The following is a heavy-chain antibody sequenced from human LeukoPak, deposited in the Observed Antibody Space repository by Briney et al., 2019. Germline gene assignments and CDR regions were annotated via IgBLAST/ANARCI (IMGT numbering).Heavy chain of an antibody. J-gene: IGHJ3*02. D-gene: IGHD6-19*01. V-gene: IGHV3-23*01. CDR2: ISGSGGST. CDR1: GFTFSSYG. CDR3: AKDLRVWLVRGAFDT. Sequence: GGSLRLSCAASGFTFSSYGMSWVRQAPGKGLEWVSAISGSGGSTYYADSVKGRFTISRDNSKNTLYLQMNSLRAEDTAVYYCAKDLRVWLVRGAFDTWGQGTMVTVSS.